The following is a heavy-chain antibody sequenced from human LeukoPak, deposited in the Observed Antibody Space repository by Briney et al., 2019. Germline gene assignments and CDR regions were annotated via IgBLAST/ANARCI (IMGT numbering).Heavy chain of an antibody. CDR3: ARQYSGDSRSPFFDY. CDR2: VCYSGST. CDR1: GYSISSSYC. V-gene: IGHV4-38-2*01. Sequence: SETLSLTCAVSGYSISSSYCWGWIRQPPGKGLEWIGSVCYSGSTYYNPSLKSRVTISVDTSKNQFSLKLSSVTAADTAVYYCARQYSGDSRSPFFDYWGQGTLVTVSS. J-gene: IGHJ4*02. D-gene: IGHD5-18*01.